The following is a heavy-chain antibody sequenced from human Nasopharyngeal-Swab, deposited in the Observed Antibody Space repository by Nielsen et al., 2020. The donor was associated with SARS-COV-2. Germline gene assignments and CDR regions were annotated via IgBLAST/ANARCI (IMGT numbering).Heavy chain of an antibody. CDR3: ARESYYYDSSGYPDY. D-gene: IGHD3-22*01. Sequence: ASVKVSCKASGYTFTSYGIHWVRQAPGQGLEWMGWINTNTGNPTYAQGFTGRFVFSLDTSVSTAYLQISSLRAEDTVVYYCARESYYYDSSGYPDYWGQGTLVTVSS. V-gene: IGHV7-4-1*02. J-gene: IGHJ4*02. CDR2: INTNTGNP. CDR1: GYTFTSYG.